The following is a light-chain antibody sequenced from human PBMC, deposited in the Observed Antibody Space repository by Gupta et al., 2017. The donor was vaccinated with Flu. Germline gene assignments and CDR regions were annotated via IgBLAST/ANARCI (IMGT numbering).Light chain of an antibody. J-gene: IGLJ3*02. V-gene: IGLV1-40*01. CDR1: SSNIGAGYD. Sequence: QSVLTQPPSVPGAPGQRVTISCTGTSSNIGAGYDVHWYQQLPGTAPKLLIYGNINRPSGVPDRFSGSKSGTSASLAITGLQAEDEADYYCQSYESSLSTWVFGGGTKLTVL. CDR2: GNI. CDR3: QSYESSLSTWV.